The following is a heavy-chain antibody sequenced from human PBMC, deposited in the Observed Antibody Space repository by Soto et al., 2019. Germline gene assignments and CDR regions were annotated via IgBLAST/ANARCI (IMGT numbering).Heavy chain of an antibody. CDR1: GYSFAGYW. CDR2: IDPSDSQT. J-gene: IGHJ4*02. Sequence: GESLQISCKGSGYSFAGYWITWVRQKPGKGLEWMGRIDPSDSQTYYSPSFRGHVTISVTKSITTVFLQWSSLRASDTAMYYCARQIYDSDTGPNFQYYFDSWGEGTQVTVSS. CDR3: ARQIYDSDTGPNFQYYFDS. V-gene: IGHV5-10-1*01. D-gene: IGHD3-22*01.